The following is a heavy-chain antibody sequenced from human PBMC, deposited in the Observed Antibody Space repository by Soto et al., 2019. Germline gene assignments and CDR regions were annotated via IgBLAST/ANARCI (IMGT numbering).Heavy chain of an antibody. J-gene: IGHJ4*02. CDR2: INHSGST. CDR3: ARGLVGASIRLDY. Sequence: QVQLQQWGAGLLKPSETLSLTCAVYGGSFSGYYGSWIRQPPGKGLEWIGEINHSGSTNYNPSLKSRVTISVDTSKNQFSLKLSSVTAADTAVYYCARGLVGASIRLDYWGQGTLVTVSS. V-gene: IGHV4-34*01. D-gene: IGHD1-26*01. CDR1: GGSFSGYY.